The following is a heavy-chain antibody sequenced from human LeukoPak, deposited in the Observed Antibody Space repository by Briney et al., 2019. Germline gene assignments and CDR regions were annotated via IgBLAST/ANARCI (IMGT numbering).Heavy chain of an antibody. Sequence: HPGGSLRLSCAASGFSFSTYGVHWVRQPPGKGLEWVAVIWYDGSKKYYADSVKGRFTISRDNSKNTLYLQINSLRDEDTAVYYCARDIQYFEILTGYSALDYWGQGTLVTVSS. CDR1: GFSFSTYG. D-gene: IGHD3-9*01. J-gene: IGHJ4*02. V-gene: IGHV3-33*08. CDR3: ARDIQYFEILTGYSALDY. CDR2: IWYDGSKK.